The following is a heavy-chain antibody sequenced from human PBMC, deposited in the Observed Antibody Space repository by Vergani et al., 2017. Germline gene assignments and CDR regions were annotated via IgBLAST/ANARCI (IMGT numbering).Heavy chain of an antibody. Sequence: QVQLQQWGAGLLKPSETLSLICAVYGGSFSGYYWSWIRQPPGKGLEWIGEINHSGSTNYNPSLKSRVTISVDTSKNQFSLKLSSVTAADTAVYYCAGTNRAITMVRGVPNWFDPWGQGTLVTVSS. J-gene: IGHJ5*02. CDR1: GGSFSGYY. CDR3: AGTNRAITMVRGVPNWFDP. CDR2: INHSGST. V-gene: IGHV4-34*01. D-gene: IGHD3-10*01.